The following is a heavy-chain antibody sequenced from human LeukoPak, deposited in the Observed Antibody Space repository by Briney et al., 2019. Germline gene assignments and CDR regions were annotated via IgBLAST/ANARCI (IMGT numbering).Heavy chain of an antibody. Sequence: SETLSLTCTVSGGSISSYYWSWIRQPPGKGLGWIGYIYYSGSTNYNPSLKSRVTISVDTSKSQFSLKLSSVTAADTAVYYCARVERFFDYWGQGTLVTVSS. CDR3: ARVERFFDY. D-gene: IGHD3-3*01. CDR2: IYYSGST. J-gene: IGHJ4*02. V-gene: IGHV4-59*01. CDR1: GGSISSYY.